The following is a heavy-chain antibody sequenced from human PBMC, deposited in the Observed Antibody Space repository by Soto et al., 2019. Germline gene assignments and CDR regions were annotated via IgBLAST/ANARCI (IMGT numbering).Heavy chain of an antibody. CDR3: VRGNYAPLPRY. J-gene: IGHJ4*02. CDR2: IYNGGST. D-gene: IGHD3-16*01. V-gene: IGHV4-30-4*01. Sequence: SETLSLTCTVSGGSIRSGDNYWSWIRQPPGKGLEWIGYIYNGGSTYYNPSLKSRVTMALDTSKNQFSLQLSSVTAVETAVYYCVRGNYAPLPRYWGQGTLVTAPQ. CDR1: GGSIRSGDNY.